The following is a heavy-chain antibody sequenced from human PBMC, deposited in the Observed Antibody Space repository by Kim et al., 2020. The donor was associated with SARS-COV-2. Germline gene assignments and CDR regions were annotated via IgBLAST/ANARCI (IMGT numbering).Heavy chain of an antibody. CDR2: ISTSGSPI. CDR1: GFTFSDYY. CDR3: ARDQYNWNYPYYYGLDV. Sequence: GGSLRLSCAASGFTFSDYYMTWIRQAPGKGLEWVSYISTSGSPIYYADSVKGRFTISRDNAKNSLYLKMNSLRAEDTAVYYCARDQYNWNYPYYYGLDVWGQGTTVTVSS. D-gene: IGHD1-7*01. J-gene: IGHJ6*02. V-gene: IGHV3-11*01.